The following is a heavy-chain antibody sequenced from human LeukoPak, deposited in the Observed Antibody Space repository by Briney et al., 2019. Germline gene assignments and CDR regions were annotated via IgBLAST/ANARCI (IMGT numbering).Heavy chain of an antibody. D-gene: IGHD7-27*01. J-gene: IGHJ4*02. CDR2: INSGGSGT. Sequence: AGGSLRLSCAASGFAFSSYWMHWVRQTPGKGLVWVSRINSGGSGTSYADSVEGRFTISRDNAKNTLYLQMNNLRVEDTAVYYCASSLGPLADHWGQGTLVTVSS. CDR3: ASSLGPLADH. V-gene: IGHV3-74*01. CDR1: GFAFSSYW.